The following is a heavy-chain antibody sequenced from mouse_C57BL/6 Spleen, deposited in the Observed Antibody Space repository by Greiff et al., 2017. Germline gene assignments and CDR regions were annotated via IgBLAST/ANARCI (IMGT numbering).Heavy chain of an antibody. CDR2: IYPGSGST. D-gene: IGHD2-3*01. CDR1: GYTFTSYW. CDR3: ARGGYYVTWCAY. V-gene: IGHV1-55*01. J-gene: IGHJ3*01. Sequence: VQLQQPGAELVKPGASVKMSCKASGYTFTSYWITWVKQRPGQGLEWIGDIYPGSGSTNYNEKFKSKATLTVDTSSSTAYMQLSSLTSEDSAVYYCARGGYYVTWCAYWGQGTLVTVSA.